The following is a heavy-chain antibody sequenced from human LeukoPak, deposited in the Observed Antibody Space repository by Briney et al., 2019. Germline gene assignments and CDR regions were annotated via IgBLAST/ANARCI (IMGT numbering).Heavy chain of an antibody. CDR1: GYTFTSYD. CDR2: IIPIFGTA. J-gene: IGHJ4*02. V-gene: IGHV1-69*13. D-gene: IGHD5-24*01. Sequence: GASVKVSCKASGYTFTSYDINWVRQATGQGLEWMGGIIPIFGTANYAQKFQGRVTITADESTSTAYMELSSLRSEDTAVYYCAANSDGYNLHYFDYWGQGTLVTVSS. CDR3: AANSDGYNLHYFDY.